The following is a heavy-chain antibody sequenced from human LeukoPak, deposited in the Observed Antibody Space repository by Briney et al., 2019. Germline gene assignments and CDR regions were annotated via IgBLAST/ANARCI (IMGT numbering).Heavy chain of an antibody. J-gene: IGHJ5*02. D-gene: IGHD3-22*01. V-gene: IGHV4-4*07. CDR2: IYTSGST. Sequence: SETLSLTCTVSGGSISSYYWSWIRQPAGKGLEWIGHIYTSGSTNYNPPLKSRVTMSVDTSKNQFSLELSSVTAADTAVYYCARDYYYDSSGYYFGPFDPWGQGTLVTVSS. CDR1: GGSISSYY. CDR3: ARDYYYDSSGYYFGPFDP.